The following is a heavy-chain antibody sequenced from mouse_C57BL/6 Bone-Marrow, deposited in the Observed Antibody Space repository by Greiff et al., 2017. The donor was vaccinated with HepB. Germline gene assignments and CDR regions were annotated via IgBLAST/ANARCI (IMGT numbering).Heavy chain of an antibody. CDR2: ISYDGSN. CDR1: GYSITSGYY. D-gene: IGHD4-1*01. J-gene: IGHJ2*01. V-gene: IGHV3-6*01. Sequence: EVKLQESGPGLVKPSQSLSLTCSVTGYSITSGYYWNWIRQFPGNKLEWMGYISYDGSNNYNPSLKNRISITRDTSKNQFFLKLNSVTTEDTATYYCATNWDLYYFDYWGQGTTLTVSS. CDR3: ATNWDLYYFDY.